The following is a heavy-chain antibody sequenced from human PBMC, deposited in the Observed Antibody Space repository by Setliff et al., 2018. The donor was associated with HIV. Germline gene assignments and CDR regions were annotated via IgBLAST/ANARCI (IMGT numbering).Heavy chain of an antibody. CDR2: INHRGST. CDR1: GGSFSGYY. CDR3: ARQGGFSSSSSPRNYIDV. V-gene: IGHV4-34*01. J-gene: IGHJ6*03. D-gene: IGHD6-13*01. Sequence: PSETLSLTCAVYGGSFSGYYWSWIRQPPGKGLEWIGEINHRGSTDYMPSLKGRVTISVDTSKNQFSLKLNSVTAADTAVYYCARQGGFSSSSSPRNYIDVWGKGTTVTVSS.